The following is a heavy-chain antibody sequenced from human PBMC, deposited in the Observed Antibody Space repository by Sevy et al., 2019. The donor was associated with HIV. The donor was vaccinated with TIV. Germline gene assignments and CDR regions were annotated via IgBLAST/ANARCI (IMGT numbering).Heavy chain of an antibody. Sequence: SETLSLTSTVSGGSISSSSYYWGWIRQPPGKGLEWIGSIYYSGSTYYNPSLKSRVTISVDTSKNQFSLKLSSVTAADTAVYYCARSDSSGWYLASNDAFDIWGQGTMVTVSS. CDR3: ARSDSSGWYLASNDAFDI. J-gene: IGHJ3*02. V-gene: IGHV4-39*01. CDR1: GGSISSSSYY. D-gene: IGHD6-19*01. CDR2: IYYSGST.